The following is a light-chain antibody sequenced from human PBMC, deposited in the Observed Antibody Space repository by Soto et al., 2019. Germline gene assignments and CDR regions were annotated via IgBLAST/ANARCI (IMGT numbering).Light chain of an antibody. CDR1: QSVNRN. V-gene: IGKV3-15*01. Sequence: EIVMTQSPATLSVSPGERASLSCRASQSVNRNLAWYQQKPGQAPRLLIFGPSTRATGVPGRFSGSGSGTDFILTISRLEPEDFAVYYCQQRSNWRITFGQGTRLEIK. J-gene: IGKJ5*01. CDR2: GPS. CDR3: QQRSNWRIT.